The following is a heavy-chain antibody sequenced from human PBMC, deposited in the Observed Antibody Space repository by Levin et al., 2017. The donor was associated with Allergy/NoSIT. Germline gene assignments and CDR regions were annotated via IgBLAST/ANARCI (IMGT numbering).Heavy chain of an antibody. J-gene: IGHJ4*02. Sequence: SVKVSCKASGGTFSTYTISWVRQAPGQGLEWMGGIIPFFGTANYAQKFQGRVTITADKSTSTAYMELSSLRSEDTAVYYCAREVDQLLFYWGQGTLVTVSS. D-gene: IGHD2-2*01. V-gene: IGHV1-69*06. CDR2: IIPFFGTA. CDR1: GGTFSTYT. CDR3: AREVDQLLFY.